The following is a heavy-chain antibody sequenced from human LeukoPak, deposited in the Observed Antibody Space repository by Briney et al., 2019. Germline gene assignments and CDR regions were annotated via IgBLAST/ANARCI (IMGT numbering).Heavy chain of an antibody. CDR2: IIPIFGIP. CDR1: GGTFSNYA. J-gene: IGHJ6*03. CDR3: GLSGNYYYYYMDV. Sequence: GASVKVSCKASGGTFSNYAISWVRQAPGQGLEWMGGIIPIFGIPDSAQKFQGRLTITADESTTTAYMELSSLRSDDTAIYYCGLSGNYYYYYMDVWGKGTTVTISS. V-gene: IGHV1-69*13. D-gene: IGHD6-25*01.